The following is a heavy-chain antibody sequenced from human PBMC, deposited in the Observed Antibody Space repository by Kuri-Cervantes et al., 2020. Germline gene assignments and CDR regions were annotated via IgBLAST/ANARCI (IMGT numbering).Heavy chain of an antibody. V-gene: IGHV3-30*06. Sequence: GESLKISCAASGFTFSSYGMHWVRQAPGKGLEWVAVISYDGSNKYYADSVKGRFTISRDNSKNTLYLQMNSLRAEDTAVYYCARGEGGSGSYYKAQTDHWGQGTLVTVSS. CDR1: GFTFSSYG. D-gene: IGHD3-10*01. J-gene: IGHJ5*02. CDR3: ARGEGGSGSYYKAQTDH. CDR2: ISYDGSNK.